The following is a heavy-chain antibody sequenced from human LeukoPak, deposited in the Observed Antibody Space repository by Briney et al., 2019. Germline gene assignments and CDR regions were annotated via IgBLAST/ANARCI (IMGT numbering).Heavy chain of an antibody. Sequence: SVKVSCKASGGTFSSYAISWVRQAPGQGLEWMGGIIPIFGTANYAQKFQGRGTITAEKSTSTAYMELSSLRSEDTAVYYCARERDTMVRGETRPYFDYWGQGTLVTVSS. V-gene: IGHV1-69*06. D-gene: IGHD3-10*01. CDR3: ARERDTMVRGETRPYFDY. CDR2: IIPIFGTA. J-gene: IGHJ4*02. CDR1: GGTFSSYA.